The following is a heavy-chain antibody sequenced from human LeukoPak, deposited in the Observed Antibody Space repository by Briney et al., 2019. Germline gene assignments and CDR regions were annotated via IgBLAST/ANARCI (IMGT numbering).Heavy chain of an antibody. CDR3: ATYGMDV. J-gene: IGHJ6*02. V-gene: IGHV4-59*01. Sequence: PSETLSLTCTVSGGSISSYYWSWIRQPPGKGLEWIGYIYYSGSTNYNPSLKSRVTISVDTSKNQFSLKLSPVTAADTAVYYCATYGMDVWGQGTTVNVSS. CDR1: GGSISSYY. CDR2: IYYSGST.